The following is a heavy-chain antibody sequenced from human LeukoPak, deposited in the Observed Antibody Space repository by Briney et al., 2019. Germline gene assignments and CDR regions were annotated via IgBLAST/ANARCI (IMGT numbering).Heavy chain of an antibody. D-gene: IGHD3-3*01. Sequence: GRSLRLSCTASGFTFSSYAMHWVRQAPGKGLERVALISYDGNYKSYGDSVKGRFTISRDNFKNTVYLQMNSLRAEDTAVYHCAKVDLWSGYGFDSWGQGTLVTVSS. J-gene: IGHJ4*02. CDR3: AKVDLWSGYGFDS. CDR1: GFTFSSYA. V-gene: IGHV3-30*18. CDR2: ISYDGNYK.